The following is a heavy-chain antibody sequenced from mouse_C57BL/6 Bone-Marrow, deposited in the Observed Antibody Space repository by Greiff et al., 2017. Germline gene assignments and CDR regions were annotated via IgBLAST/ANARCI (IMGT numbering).Heavy chain of an antibody. V-gene: IGHV5-17*01. J-gene: IGHJ4*01. Sequence: EVKLVESGGGLVKPGGSLKLSCAASGFTFSDYGMHWVRQAPEKGLEWVAYISRGSSTIYYADTVKGRFTIARDNAKNTMFLQMTRLRSEDTAMYYCSRGDTFLAMDYWCQGTATTVTS. CDR1: GFTFSDYG. CDR2: ISRGSSTI. CDR3: SRGDTFLAMDY.